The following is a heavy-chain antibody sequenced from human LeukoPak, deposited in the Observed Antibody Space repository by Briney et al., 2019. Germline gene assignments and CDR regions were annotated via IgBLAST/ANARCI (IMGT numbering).Heavy chain of an antibody. J-gene: IGHJ4*02. Sequence: ASVKVSCKASGYTFTGYYMHWVRQAPGQGLEWMGWINPNSGGTNYAQKFQGRVTMTRDTSISTAHMELSRLRSDDTAVYYCARAEQDSGYIKPTAEFDYWGEGTLVTVSS. V-gene: IGHV1-2*02. D-gene: IGHD5-12*01. CDR3: ARAEQDSGYIKPTAEFDY. CDR1: GYTFTGYY. CDR2: INPNSGGT.